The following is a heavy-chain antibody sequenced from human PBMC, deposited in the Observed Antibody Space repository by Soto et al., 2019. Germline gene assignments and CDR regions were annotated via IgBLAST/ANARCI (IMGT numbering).Heavy chain of an antibody. CDR3: AKGAGPTYRFLEGF. CDR1: GFTFSSYG. Sequence: EVQLLESGGGLVQPGGSLRLSCAASGFTFSSYGMSWVRQSPGKGLEWVSTISGSGGSTYYADSVKGRFTISRDNSKNTLYLQMNTLRPEDTALYYCAKGAGPTYRFLEGFWGQGSLVTASS. V-gene: IGHV3-23*01. CDR2: ISGSGGST. J-gene: IGHJ4*02. D-gene: IGHD3-3*01.